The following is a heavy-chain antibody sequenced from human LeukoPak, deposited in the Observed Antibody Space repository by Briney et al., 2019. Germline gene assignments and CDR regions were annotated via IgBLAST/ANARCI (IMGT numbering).Heavy chain of an antibody. CDR2: IIPIFGTA. V-gene: IGHV1-69*05. CDR1: GYTFTSYA. CDR3: ARDGLGDCSGGSCSLDY. Sequence: SVKVSCKASGYTFTSYAMNWVRQAPGQGLEWMGGIIPIFGTANYAQKFQGRVTITTDESTSTAYMELSSLRSEDTAVYYCARDGLGDCSGGSCSLDYWGQGTLVTVSS. J-gene: IGHJ4*02. D-gene: IGHD2-15*01.